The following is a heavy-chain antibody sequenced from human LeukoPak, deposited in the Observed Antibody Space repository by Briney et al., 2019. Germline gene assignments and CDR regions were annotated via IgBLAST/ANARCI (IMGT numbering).Heavy chain of an antibody. J-gene: IGHJ4*02. D-gene: IGHD1-26*01. CDR2: ISNSGSYI. CDR3: ARIYGYTGTYFESDY. CDR1: GFTFISNS. V-gene: IGHV3-21*01. Sequence: GGSLRLSCEASGFTFISNSMSWVRQAPGKGLEWVSFISNSGSYIYYADSVKGRFTISRDNAKNSVHLQMHSLRVDDTAVYYCARIYGYTGTYFESDYRGQGTLVTVSS.